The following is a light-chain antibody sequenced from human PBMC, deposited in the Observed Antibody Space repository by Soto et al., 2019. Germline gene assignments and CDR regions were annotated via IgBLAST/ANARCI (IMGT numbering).Light chain of an antibody. V-gene: IGKV1-27*01. Sequence: DIQMTQSPSSLSASVGDRVTITCRASQGFNHFLAWFQQKPGQVPHLLIYATSTLQSRGPSLFSGSGSGTNFVLPISTLPPEDVATYYCLQNNNYPLVFGGGTK. J-gene: IGKJ4*01. CDR3: LQNNNYPLV. CDR2: ATS. CDR1: QGFNHF.